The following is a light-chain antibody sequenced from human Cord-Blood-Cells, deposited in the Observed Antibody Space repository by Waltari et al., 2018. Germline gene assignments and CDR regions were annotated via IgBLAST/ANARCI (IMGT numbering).Light chain of an antibody. J-gene: IGKJ5*01. CDR3: QQRSNWPPIT. Sequence: EIVLTQSPATLSLSPGDRATLSCRASQSVSSYLAWYQQKPGQAPRLLIYDASNRATGIPARFSGSVSGTDFTLTISSLEPEDFAVYYCQQRSNWPPITFGQGTRLEIK. V-gene: IGKV3-11*01. CDR1: QSVSSY. CDR2: DAS.